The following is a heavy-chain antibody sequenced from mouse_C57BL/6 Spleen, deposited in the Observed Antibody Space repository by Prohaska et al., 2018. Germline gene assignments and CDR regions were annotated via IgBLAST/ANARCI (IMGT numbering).Heavy chain of an antibody. CDR1: GYTFTDYY. J-gene: IGHJ3*01. CDR3: ARGGSSGYLFAY. Sequence: EVQLQQSGPELVKPGASVKISCKASGYTFTDYYMNWVKQSHGNSCEWIGDINPNNGGTSYNQKFKGKATLTVDKSSSTAYMELRSLTSEDSAVYYCARGGSSGYLFAYWGQGTLVTVSA. CDR2: INPNNGGT. V-gene: IGHV1-26*01. D-gene: IGHD3-2*02.